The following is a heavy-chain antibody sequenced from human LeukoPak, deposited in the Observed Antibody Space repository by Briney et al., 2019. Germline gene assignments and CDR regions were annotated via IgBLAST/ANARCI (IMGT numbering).Heavy chain of an antibody. CDR3: ASRAGWFDP. J-gene: IGHJ5*02. CDR2: INHSGST. Sequence: SETLSLTCAVYGGSFSGYYWIWIRQPPGKGLEWIGEINHSGSTNYNPSLKSRVTISVDTSKNQFSLKLSSVTAADTAVYYCASRAGWFDPWGQGTLVTVSS. V-gene: IGHV4-34*01. CDR1: GGSFSGYY.